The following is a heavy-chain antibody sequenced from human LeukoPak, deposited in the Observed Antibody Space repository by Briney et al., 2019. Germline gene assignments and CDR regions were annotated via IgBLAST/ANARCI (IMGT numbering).Heavy chain of an antibody. CDR3: ARAYDSSGYWPEYFHH. V-gene: IGHV3-53*04. Sequence: PGGSLRLSCAASGFAVSNTYMSWVSQAPGKGLEWVSVIYGGGSTYYADSVNGRFTISRHNSKNTLFLQMNSLRTEDTAVYYCARAYDSSGYWPEYFHHWGQGTLVTVSS. CDR1: GFAVSNTY. D-gene: IGHD3-22*01. CDR2: IYGGGST. J-gene: IGHJ1*01.